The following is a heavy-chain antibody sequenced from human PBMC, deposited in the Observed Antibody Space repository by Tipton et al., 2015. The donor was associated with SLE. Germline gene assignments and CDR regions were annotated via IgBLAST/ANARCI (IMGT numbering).Heavy chain of an antibody. V-gene: IGHV4-4*09. CDR1: GGSISSHY. Sequence: TLSLTCTVSGGSISSHYWSWIRQPPGKGLEWIGYIYTSGSTNYNPSLKSRVTISVDTSKNQFSLKLSSVTAADTAVYYCASTNYGFHYWGQGTLVTVSS. CDR3: ASTNYGFHY. J-gene: IGHJ4*02. D-gene: IGHD4-17*01. CDR2: IYTSGST.